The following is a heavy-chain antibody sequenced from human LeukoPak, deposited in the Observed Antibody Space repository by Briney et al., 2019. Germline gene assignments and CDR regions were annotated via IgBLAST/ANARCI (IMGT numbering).Heavy chain of an antibody. CDR3: ARDLAYQPFDY. Sequence: GGSLRLSCAASGFTFSSYGMHWVRQAPGKGLEWVAVIWYDGSNKYYADSVKGRFAISRDNSKNTLYLQMNSLRAEDTAVYYCARDLAYQPFDYWGQGTLVTVSS. V-gene: IGHV3-33*01. CDR2: IWYDGSNK. J-gene: IGHJ4*02. CDR1: GFTFSSYG.